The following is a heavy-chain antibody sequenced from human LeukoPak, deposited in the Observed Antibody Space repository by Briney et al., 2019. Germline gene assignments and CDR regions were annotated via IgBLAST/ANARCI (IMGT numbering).Heavy chain of an antibody. CDR2: IDQSGST. CDR1: GASLSTYC. V-gene: IGHV4-34*01. J-gene: IGHJ4*02. D-gene: IGHD3-22*01. Sequence: SETLSPTCAVSGASLSTYCWSWIRQPPEKGLEWVGEIDQSGSTNYNPSLKSRVAISVDTSKNQFSLRLTSVTAADTAVYYCARAGGVDSPQDLDYWGQGILVTVSS. CDR3: ARAGGVDSPQDLDY.